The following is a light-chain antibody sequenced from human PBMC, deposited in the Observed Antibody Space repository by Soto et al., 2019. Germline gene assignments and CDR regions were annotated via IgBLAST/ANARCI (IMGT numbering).Light chain of an antibody. V-gene: IGKV1-5*01. Sequence: DIQITQSPSALSASLGDRVTITCRASHSIDTWLAWYQQRPGKAPNLLIYDASSLASGVPSRFSGGGSGTEFTLTISNLQPDDFGTYYCHQYKSYTPYTVGQGTKVEIK. J-gene: IGKJ2*01. CDR3: HQYKSYTPYT. CDR2: DAS. CDR1: HSIDTW.